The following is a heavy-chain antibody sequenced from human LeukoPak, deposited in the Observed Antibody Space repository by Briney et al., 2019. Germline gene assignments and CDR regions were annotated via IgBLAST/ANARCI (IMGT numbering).Heavy chain of an antibody. CDR2: IYTSGST. J-gene: IGHJ4*02. D-gene: IGHD3-10*01. V-gene: IGHV4-61*02. CDR1: GGSISSGSYY. CDR3: AREAQYYYGSGSYYNASRWGLL. Sequence: SQTLSLTCTVSGGSISSGSYYWNWIRQPAGKGLEWIGRIYTSGSTNYNPSLKSRVTISVDTSKNQFSLKLSSVTAADTAVYYCAREAQYYYGSGSYYNASRWGLLWGQGTLATVSS.